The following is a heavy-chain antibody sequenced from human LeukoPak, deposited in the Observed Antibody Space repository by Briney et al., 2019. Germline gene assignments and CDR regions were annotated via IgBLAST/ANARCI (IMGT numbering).Heavy chain of an antibody. D-gene: IGHD6-13*01. CDR2: IYYSGST. J-gene: IGHJ2*01. CDR3: ASAVAERGFYWYFDL. CDR1: GGSISSYY. Sequence: SETLSLTCTVSGGSISSYYWSWIRQPPGKGLEWIGYIYYSGSTNYNPSLKSRVTISIDTSKNQFSLKLSSVTAADTAIYYCASAVAERGFYWYFDLWGRGTLVTVSS. V-gene: IGHV4-59*01.